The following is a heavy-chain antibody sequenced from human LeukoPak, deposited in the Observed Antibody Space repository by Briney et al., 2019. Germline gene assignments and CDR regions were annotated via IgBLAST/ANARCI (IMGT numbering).Heavy chain of an antibody. Sequence: ASVKVSCKASGYTFTHNFMHWVRQAPGQGLEWMGWINPNSGATRFAEKFQGRVTVTRDTSITTAYMEMNRLRSDDTAMYYCARGRRLVVVLATGQDAFDFWGQGTVVSVSS. D-gene: IGHD3-22*01. CDR2: INPNSGAT. CDR1: GYTFTHNF. V-gene: IGHV1-2*02. CDR3: ARGRRLVVVLATGQDAFDF. J-gene: IGHJ3*01.